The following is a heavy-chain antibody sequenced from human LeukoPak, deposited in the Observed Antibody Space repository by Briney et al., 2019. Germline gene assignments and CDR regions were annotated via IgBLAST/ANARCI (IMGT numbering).Heavy chain of an antibody. CDR3: ARAVLMGYFDY. CDR2: IYYTGTA. V-gene: IGHV4-39*07. Sequence: SETLSLTCSVSGGSISSSVSYWGWVRQPPGRGLEWIGSIYYTGTAYYNPSLKSRVTISVDTSKNQFSLKLSSVTAADTAVYYCARAVLMGYFDYWGQGTLVTVSS. CDR1: GGSISSSVSY. D-gene: IGHD2-8*01. J-gene: IGHJ4*02.